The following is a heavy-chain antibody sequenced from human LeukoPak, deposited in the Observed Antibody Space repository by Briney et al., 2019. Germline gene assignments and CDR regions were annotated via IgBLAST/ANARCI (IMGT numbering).Heavy chain of an antibody. Sequence: SVKVSCKASGGTFSSYAISWARQAPGQGLEWMGRIIPILGIANYAQKFQGRVTITADKSTSTAYMELSSLRSEDTAVYYCARETRMNYYDSSGYRALIDYWGQGTLVTVSS. J-gene: IGHJ4*02. D-gene: IGHD3-22*01. V-gene: IGHV1-69*04. CDR1: GGTFSSYA. CDR3: ARETRMNYYDSSGYRALIDY. CDR2: IIPILGIA.